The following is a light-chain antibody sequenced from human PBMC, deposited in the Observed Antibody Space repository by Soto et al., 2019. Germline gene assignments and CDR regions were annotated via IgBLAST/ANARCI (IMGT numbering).Light chain of an antibody. CDR2: EVN. CDR3: CLSPGSLTWL. V-gene: IGLV2-14*03. J-gene: IGLJ3*02. CDR1: SSDVGGYDY. Sequence: QSALTQPASVSGSPGQSITISCTGTSSDVGGYDYVSWYQLHPGKAPKLMIYEVNNRPSGVPDRFSGSKSGSTASLTISGLQAEDEAEYYCCLSPGSLTWLFGGGTKLTVL.